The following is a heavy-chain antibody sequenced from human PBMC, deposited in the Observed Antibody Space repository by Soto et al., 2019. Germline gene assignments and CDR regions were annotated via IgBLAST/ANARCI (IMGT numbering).Heavy chain of an antibody. D-gene: IGHD6-19*01. V-gene: IGHV1-18*04. CDR1: GYTFTSYG. J-gene: IGHJ6*02. Sequence: ASVKVSCKASGYTFTSYGISWVRQAPGQGLEWMGWISAYNGNTNYAQKLQGRVTMTTDTSTSTAYMELRSLRSDDTAVYYCARDMRPYSSGWFDYYYYGMDVWGQGTTVTVSS. CDR2: ISAYNGNT. CDR3: ARDMRPYSSGWFDYYYYGMDV.